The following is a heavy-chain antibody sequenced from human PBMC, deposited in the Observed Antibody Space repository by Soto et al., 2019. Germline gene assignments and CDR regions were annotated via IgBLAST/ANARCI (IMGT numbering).Heavy chain of an antibody. V-gene: IGHV4-34*01. CDR2: INHSGST. CDR1: GGSFSGYY. Sequence: SETLSLTCAVYGGSFSGYYWSWIRQPPGKGLEWIGEINHSGSTNYNPSLKSRVTISVDTSKNQFSLKLSSVAAADTAVYYCARGRLVLLWFGEYYGMDVWGQGTTVTVSS. CDR3: ARGRLVLLWFGEYYGMDV. D-gene: IGHD3-10*01. J-gene: IGHJ6*02.